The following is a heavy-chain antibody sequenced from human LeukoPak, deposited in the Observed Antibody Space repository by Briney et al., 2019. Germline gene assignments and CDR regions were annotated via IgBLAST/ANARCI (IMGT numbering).Heavy chain of an antibody. J-gene: IGHJ4*02. V-gene: IGHV3-48*01. CDR3: AREGSSFDGYFDY. Sequence: GGSLRLSCAASGFTFDSYSVNWVRQAPGKGLEWISYISSSSGSIYYADSVKGRFTISRDNAKNSLYLQMNSLRAEDTAVYYCAREGSSFDGYFDYWGQGTLVTVSS. D-gene: IGHD6-19*01. CDR1: GFTFDSYS. CDR2: ISSSSGSI.